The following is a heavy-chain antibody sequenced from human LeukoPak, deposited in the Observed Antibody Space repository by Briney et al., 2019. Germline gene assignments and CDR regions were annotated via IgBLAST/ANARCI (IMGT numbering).Heavy chain of an antibody. CDR1: GFTFRDYA. CDR3: IGERTTDY. CDR2: IRSKAYGGTT. V-gene: IGHV3-49*04. Sequence: GGSLRLSCTASGFTFRDYAMSWVRQAPGRGLEWVGFIRSKAYGGTTEYAASVKGRFTISRDDSKSIAYLQMNSLKTEDTAVYYCIGERTTDYWGQGSLVTVSS. D-gene: IGHD1-7*01. J-gene: IGHJ4*02.